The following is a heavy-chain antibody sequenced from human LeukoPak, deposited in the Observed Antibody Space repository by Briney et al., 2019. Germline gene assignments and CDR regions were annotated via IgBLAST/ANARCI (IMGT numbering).Heavy chain of an antibody. CDR1: GGSISSGSYY. J-gene: IGHJ4*02. Sequence: SETLSLTCTVSGGSISSGSYYWSWIRQPAGKRLEWIGRIYTSGSTNYNPSLKSRVTISVDTSKNQFSLKLSSVTAADTAVYYCARDREIAVAGTGFDYWGQGTLVTVSS. V-gene: IGHV4-61*02. CDR3: ARDREIAVAGTGFDY. CDR2: IYTSGST. D-gene: IGHD6-19*01.